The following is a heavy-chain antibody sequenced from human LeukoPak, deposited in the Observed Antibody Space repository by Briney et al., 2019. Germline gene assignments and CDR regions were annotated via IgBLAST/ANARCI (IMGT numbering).Heavy chain of an antibody. J-gene: IGHJ3*01. Sequence: GGSLRLSCAASGFTFSSSWMHWVRQVPGKGLVWVSRISSDGITTNYADSVKGRFTISRDNAKNTVYLQMNSLRAEDTAVNYCARMEVAWGQGTIVTVSS. CDR3: ARMEVA. V-gene: IGHV3-74*01. D-gene: IGHD3-3*01. CDR2: ISSDGITT. CDR1: GFTFSSSW.